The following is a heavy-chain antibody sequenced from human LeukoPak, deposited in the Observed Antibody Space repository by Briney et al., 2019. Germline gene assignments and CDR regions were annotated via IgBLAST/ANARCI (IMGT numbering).Heavy chain of an antibody. D-gene: IGHD1-26*01. CDR1: GYTFTGSY. V-gene: IGHV1-2*02. CDR3: ARDRSVGATDDAFDV. Sequence: VASVKVSFKTSGYTFTGSYMHWVRQAPGQGLEWMGWINPNSGGTNYAQGFQGRVTMTRDTSISTVYMQLSRLHFDDTAVYYCARDRSVGATDDAFDVWGPGTMVTVSS. J-gene: IGHJ3*01. CDR2: INPNSGGT.